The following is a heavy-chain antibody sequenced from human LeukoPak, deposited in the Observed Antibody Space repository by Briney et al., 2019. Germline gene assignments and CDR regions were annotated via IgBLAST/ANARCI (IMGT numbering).Heavy chain of an antibody. V-gene: IGHV4-34*01. CDR1: GGSFSGYY. CDR3: ARGGSSWYRRAEYFQH. J-gene: IGHJ1*01. Sequence: PSETLSLTCAVYGGSFSGYYWSWIRQPPGKGLEWIGEINHSGGTNYNPSLKSRVTISVDTSKNQFSLKLSSVTAADTAVYYCARGGSSWYRRAEYFQHWGQGTLVTVSS. D-gene: IGHD6-13*01. CDR2: INHSGGT.